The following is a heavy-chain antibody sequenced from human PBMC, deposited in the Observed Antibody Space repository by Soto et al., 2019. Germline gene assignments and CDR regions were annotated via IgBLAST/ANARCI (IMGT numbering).Heavy chain of an antibody. D-gene: IGHD5-18*01. CDR1: GFTFSSYS. Sequence: EVQLVESGGGLVQPGGSLRLSCAASGFTFSSYSMNWVRQAPGKGLEWVSYISSSSSTIYYADSVKGRFTISRDNAKNSLYLKMNSLRAAETAVHYFARDAGYSYGPLASWGQGTLVTVSS. J-gene: IGHJ4*02. CDR3: ARDAGYSYGPLAS. V-gene: IGHV3-48*01. CDR2: ISSSSSTI.